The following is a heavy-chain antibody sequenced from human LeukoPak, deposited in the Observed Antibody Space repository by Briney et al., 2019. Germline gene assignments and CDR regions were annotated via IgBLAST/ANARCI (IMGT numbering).Heavy chain of an antibody. Sequence: ASVKVSCKASGYTFTGYYMHWVRRAPGQGLEWMGWINPNSGGTNYAQKFQGRVTMTRDTSISTAYMELSRLRSDDTAVYYCARGIRITMVRGVDYGMDVWGQGTTVTVSS. CDR3: ARGIRITMVRGVDYGMDV. V-gene: IGHV1-2*02. CDR2: INPNSGGT. D-gene: IGHD3-10*01. CDR1: GYTFTGYY. J-gene: IGHJ6*02.